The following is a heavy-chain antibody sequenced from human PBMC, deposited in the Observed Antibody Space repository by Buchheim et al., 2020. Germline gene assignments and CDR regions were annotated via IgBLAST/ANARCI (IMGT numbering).Heavy chain of an antibody. J-gene: IGHJ5*02. D-gene: IGHD3-10*01. V-gene: IGHV3-30*18. Sequence: QVQLVESGGGVVQPGRSLRLSCAASGFTFSSYGMHWVRQAPGKGLEWVAVISYDGSNKYYADSVKGRFTISTDTSKNTLYSQMNSLRAEDTAVYYCAKDLEWFGELPNGFDPWGQGTL. CDR3: AKDLEWFGELPNGFDP. CDR2: ISYDGSNK. CDR1: GFTFSSYG.